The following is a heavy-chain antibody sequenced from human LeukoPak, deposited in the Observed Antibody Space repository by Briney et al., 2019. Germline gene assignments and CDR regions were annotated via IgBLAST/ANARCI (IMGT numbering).Heavy chain of an antibody. CDR2: ISGSSAGI. CDR1: GFTFSSYS. V-gene: IGHV3-48*01. D-gene: IGHD6-19*01. CDR3: AKVWGSGWTFDY. J-gene: IGHJ4*02. Sequence: GGSLRLSCAASGFTFSSYSMNWVRQAPGKGLEWVSYISGSSAGIYYADSVKGRFTISRDNAKNTLYLQMNSLRAEDTAVYYCAKVWGSGWTFDYWGQGTLVTVSS.